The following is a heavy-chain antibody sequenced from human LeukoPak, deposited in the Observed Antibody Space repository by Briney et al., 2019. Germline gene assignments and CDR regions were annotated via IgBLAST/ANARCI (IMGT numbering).Heavy chain of an antibody. Sequence: GGSLRLSCAASGFTFSSYAMHWVRQAPGKGLEYVSAISTNGGTTYYANSVKGRFTSSRDNSKNTLYLQMGSLRAEDMAVYYCARRNSSGWYDYWGHGTLVTVSS. D-gene: IGHD6-19*01. J-gene: IGHJ4*01. CDR3: ARRNSSGWYDY. V-gene: IGHV3-64*01. CDR2: ISTNGGTT. CDR1: GFTFSSYA.